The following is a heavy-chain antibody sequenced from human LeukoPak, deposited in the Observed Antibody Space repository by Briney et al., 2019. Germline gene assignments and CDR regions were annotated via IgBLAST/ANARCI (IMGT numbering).Heavy chain of an antibody. D-gene: IGHD1-1*01. CDR3: ARDIWNDGNYYMDV. Sequence: GGPLRFSCGASGFMFSHHGMPWVPQAPGKGLGWVALFWAGGSSGLYAGSVKGRFTISRDTNTLYLEMNSLRAEDTAVYYCARDIWNDGNYYMDVWGKGTSVTVSS. CDR1: GFMFSHHG. V-gene: IGHV3-33*01. J-gene: IGHJ6*03. CDR2: FWAGGSSG.